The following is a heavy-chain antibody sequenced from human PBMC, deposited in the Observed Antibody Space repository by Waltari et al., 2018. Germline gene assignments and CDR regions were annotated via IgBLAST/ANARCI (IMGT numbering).Heavy chain of an antibody. CDR3: ARAIPGGTMMEAWFDP. V-gene: IGHV4-39*07. CDR1: GGSISSSSYY. D-gene: IGHD3-22*01. Sequence: QLQLQESGPGLVKPSETLSLTCTVSGGSISSSSYYWGWIRQPPGKGLAWIGEIYHSGSTIYIPSRKSRVTISVDKSKNQCSLRLSSVTAADTAVYYCARAIPGGTMMEAWFDPWGQGTLVTVSS. CDR2: IYHSGST. J-gene: IGHJ5*02.